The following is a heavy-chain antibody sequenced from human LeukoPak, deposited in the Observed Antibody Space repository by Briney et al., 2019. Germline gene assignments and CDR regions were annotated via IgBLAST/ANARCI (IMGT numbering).Heavy chain of an antibody. CDR1: GYTFTSYG. CDR2: ISAYNGNT. D-gene: IGHD5-24*01. V-gene: IGHV1-18*01. Sequence: GASVKVSCKASGYTFTSYGISWVRQAPGQGLEWMGWISAYNGNTNYAQKLQGRVTMTTDTSTSTAYMELRSLRPDDTAVYYCARGIQRWLHPPHAFDIWGQGTMVTVSS. CDR3: ARGIQRWLHPPHAFDI. J-gene: IGHJ3*02.